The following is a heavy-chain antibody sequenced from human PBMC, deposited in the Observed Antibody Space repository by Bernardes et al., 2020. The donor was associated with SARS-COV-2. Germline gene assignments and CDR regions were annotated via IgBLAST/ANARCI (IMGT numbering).Heavy chain of an antibody. CDR1: GGSISSGGYY. CDR2: IYYSGST. CDR3: ARGLWARRMVVAATPDNWFDP. D-gene: IGHD2-15*01. Sequence: SETLSLTCTVSGGSISSGGYYWSWIRQHPGKGLEWIGYIYYSGSTYYNPSLKSRVTISVDTSKNQFSLKLSSVTAADTAVYYCARGLWARRMVVAATPDNWFDPWGQGTLVTVSS. J-gene: IGHJ5*02. V-gene: IGHV4-31*03.